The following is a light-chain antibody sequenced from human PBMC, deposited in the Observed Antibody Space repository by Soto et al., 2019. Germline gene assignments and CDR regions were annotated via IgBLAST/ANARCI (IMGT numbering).Light chain of an antibody. Sequence: QSVLTQPPSASGTPGQRVTISCSGSSSNIGSNYVYWYQQLPGTAPKLLIYRNNQRPSGVPDRFSGSKSGTSASLAISGLRSEDEADYYCAAWDDSLSVLFGGGTKVNVL. J-gene: IGLJ2*01. CDR3: AAWDDSLSVL. V-gene: IGLV1-47*01. CDR2: RNN. CDR1: SSNIGSNY.